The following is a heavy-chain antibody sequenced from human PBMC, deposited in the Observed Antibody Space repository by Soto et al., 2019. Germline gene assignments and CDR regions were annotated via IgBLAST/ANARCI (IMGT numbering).Heavy chain of an antibody. D-gene: IGHD5-12*01. Sequence: GGSLRLSCAASGFTFSSYGMHWVRQAPGKGLEWVAVISYDGSNKYYADSVKGRFTISRDNSKNTLYLQMNSLRAEDTAVYYCAKDALRWLHDAFDIWGQGTMVTVSS. J-gene: IGHJ3*02. CDR1: GFTFSSYG. CDR2: ISYDGSNK. V-gene: IGHV3-30*18. CDR3: AKDALRWLHDAFDI.